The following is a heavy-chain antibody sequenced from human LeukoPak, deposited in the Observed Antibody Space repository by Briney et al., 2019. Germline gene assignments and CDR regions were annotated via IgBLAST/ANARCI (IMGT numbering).Heavy chain of an antibody. D-gene: IGHD3-22*01. CDR3: ASGYYDSSGYFPFGY. CDR1: GYTFTSYG. V-gene: IGHV1-18*01. CDR2: ISAYNGNT. J-gene: IGHJ4*02. Sequence: ASVKVSCKASGYTFTSYGISWVRQAPGQGLEWMGWISAYNGNTNYAQKLQGSVTMTTDTSTSTAYMELRSLRSDDTAVYYCASGYYDSSGYFPFGYWGQGTLVTVSS.